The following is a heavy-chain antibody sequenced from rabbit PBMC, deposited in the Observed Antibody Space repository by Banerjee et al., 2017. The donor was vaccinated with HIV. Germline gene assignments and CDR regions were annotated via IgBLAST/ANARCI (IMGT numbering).Heavy chain of an antibody. Sequence: QEQLEESGGDLVQPAGSLPLTCKASGLDFSSSYWICWVRQAPGKGLEWIGCIYTDSGSTYYASWAKGRFTISKTSSTTVTLQMTSQTAADTATYFCARDLYSGSSSFGLWGQGTLVTVS. CDR3: ARDLYSGSSSFGL. D-gene: IGHD8-1*01. V-gene: IGHV1S45*01. CDR1: GLDFSSSYW. CDR2: IYTDSGST. J-gene: IGHJ3*01.